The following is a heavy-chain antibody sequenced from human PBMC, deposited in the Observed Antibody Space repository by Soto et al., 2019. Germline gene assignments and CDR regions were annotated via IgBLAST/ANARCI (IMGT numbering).Heavy chain of an antibody. D-gene: IGHD5-18*01. CDR1: GFTFSAYA. Sequence: EVQLLESGGGLVQPGGSLRLSCVTSGFTFSAYAMSWVRQAPGKGLEWVSGISGSDGSTYYADSVKGWFTMSRDNSKSTLYLQMSSLRAEDTAIYYCAKNSGYSYSYSFENWGQGALVTVSS. CDR2: ISGSDGST. V-gene: IGHV3-23*01. CDR3: AKNSGYSYSYSFEN. J-gene: IGHJ4*02.